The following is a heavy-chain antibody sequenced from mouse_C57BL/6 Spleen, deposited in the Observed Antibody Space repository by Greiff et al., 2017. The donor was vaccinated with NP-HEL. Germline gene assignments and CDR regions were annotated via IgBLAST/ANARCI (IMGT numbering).Heavy chain of an antibody. CDR1: GYTFTSYW. V-gene: IGHV1-72*01. CDR2: IDPNSGGT. CDR3: ARSGPFYYGSGGYFDY. Sequence: QVQLQQPGAELVKPGASVKLSCKASGYTFTSYWMHWVKQRPGRGLEWIGRIDPNSGGTKYNEKFKSKATLTVDKPSSTAYMQLSSLTSEDSAVYYCARSGPFYYGSGGYFDYWGQGTTLTVSS. D-gene: IGHD1-1*01. J-gene: IGHJ2*01.